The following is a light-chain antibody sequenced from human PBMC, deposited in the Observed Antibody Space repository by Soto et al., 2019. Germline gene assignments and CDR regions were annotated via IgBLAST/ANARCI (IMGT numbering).Light chain of an antibody. V-gene: IGKV3-15*01. CDR1: QSVSSY. Sequence: EIVMTQSPATLSVSPGERATLSCRASQSVSSYLAWYQQKPGLPPRLLIYDASTRATGIPDRFSGSGSGTDFNLTISSLQFADFAVYYCQQYSNWPPLYTFGRGTKLEIK. J-gene: IGKJ2*01. CDR3: QQYSNWPPLYT. CDR2: DAS.